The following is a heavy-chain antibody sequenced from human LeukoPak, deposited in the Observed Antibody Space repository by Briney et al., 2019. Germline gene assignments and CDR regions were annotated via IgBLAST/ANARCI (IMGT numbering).Heavy chain of an antibody. CDR3: ARDLRYGGNSRSVLAWDY. D-gene: IGHD4-23*01. V-gene: IGHV3-11*05. J-gene: IGHJ4*02. CDR2: ISSSSSYI. Sequence: PGGSLRLSCVASGFTFRDYYMSWIRRAPGKGLEWVSYISSSSSYIDYADSVKGRFTISRDNAKNSLHLQMKSLRAEDTAVYYCARDLRYGGNSRSVLAWDYGGQGTLVTVSS. CDR1: GFTFRDYY.